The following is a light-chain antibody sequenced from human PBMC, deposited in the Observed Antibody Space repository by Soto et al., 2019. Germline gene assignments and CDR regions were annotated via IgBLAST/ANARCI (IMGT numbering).Light chain of an antibody. J-gene: IGKJ4*01. Sequence: EILLAQSPATLSLSPGERATLSCRASQSVGNFLAWYQQKPDQAPRLLIYEASTSPTGVLVRISVSGSGTEFTLTITSLEPEDFAFYYCQQYKNWLTSTFGGGTKVQIK. V-gene: IGKV3-11*01. CDR2: EAS. CDR1: QSVGNF. CDR3: QQYKNWLTST.